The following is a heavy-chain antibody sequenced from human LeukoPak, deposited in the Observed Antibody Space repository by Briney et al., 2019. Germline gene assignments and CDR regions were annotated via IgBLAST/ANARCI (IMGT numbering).Heavy chain of an antibody. CDR3: AREGPQAYYYDTSGPSGADY. V-gene: IGHV1-69*01. CDR1: GGTFSSYA. J-gene: IGHJ4*02. CDR2: IIPIFGTA. Sequence: SVKVSCKACGGTFSSYAISWVRQAPGQGLEWMGGIIPIFGTANYAQKFQGRVTITADESTSTAYMELSSLRSEDTAVYYCAREGPQAYYYDTSGPSGADYWGQGTLVTVSS. D-gene: IGHD3-22*01.